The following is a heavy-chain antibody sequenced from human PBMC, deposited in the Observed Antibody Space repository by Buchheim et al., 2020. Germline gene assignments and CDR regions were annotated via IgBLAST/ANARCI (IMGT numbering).Heavy chain of an antibody. D-gene: IGHD3-16*02. V-gene: IGHV3-74*01. CDR1: GFTFSSYW. J-gene: IGHJ6*02. CDR3: ARDRPKVTFGGVIVIPALAGMDV. Sequence: EVQLVESGGGLVQPGGSLRLSCAASGFTFSSYWMHWVRQAPGKGLVWVSRINSDGSSTSYADSVKGRFTISRDNAKNSLYLQMNSLRAEDTAVYYCARDRPKVTFGGVIVIPALAGMDVWGQGTT. CDR2: INSDGSST.